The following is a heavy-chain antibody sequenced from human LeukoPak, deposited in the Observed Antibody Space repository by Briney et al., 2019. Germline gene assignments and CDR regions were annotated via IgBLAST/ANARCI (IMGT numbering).Heavy chain of an antibody. Sequence: GGSLRLSCAASGFTFSSYAMSWVRQAPGKGLEWVSAISGSGGSTYYADSVKGRFTISRDNAKNSLYLQMNSLRAEDTAVYYCATNTYYYGSGGFDPWGQGTLVTVSS. CDR1: GFTFSSYA. V-gene: IGHV3-23*01. CDR3: ATNTYYYGSGGFDP. J-gene: IGHJ5*02. CDR2: ISGSGGST. D-gene: IGHD3-10*01.